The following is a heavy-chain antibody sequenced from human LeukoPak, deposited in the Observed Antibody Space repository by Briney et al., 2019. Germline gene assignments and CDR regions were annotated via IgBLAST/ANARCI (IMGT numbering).Heavy chain of an antibody. CDR2: ISGDGGST. D-gene: IGHD1-26*01. Sequence: GGSLRLSCAASEFSFDDYAMHWVRQAPGKGLEWVSLISGDGGSTYYADPVKGRFTISRDNSKNSLYLQMNSLRTEDTALYYCAKQIVGASLFDYWGQGTLVTVSS. V-gene: IGHV3-43*02. CDR1: EFSFDDYA. CDR3: AKQIVGASLFDY. J-gene: IGHJ4*02.